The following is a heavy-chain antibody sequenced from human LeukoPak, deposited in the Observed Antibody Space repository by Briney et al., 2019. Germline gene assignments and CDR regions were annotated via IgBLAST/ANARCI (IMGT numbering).Heavy chain of an antibody. Sequence: SETLSLTCTISDDSIYDYYWSWLRQPPGQGLEWIGYIYYSGSTNYNPSLESRVTISVDTSKNQFSLNLSAVTAADTAVYYCAKVFNVFRTMTMDYWGQGTLVTVSS. V-gene: IGHV4-59*01. CDR1: DDSIYDYY. D-gene: IGHD3-3*01. CDR3: AKVFNVFRTMTMDY. CDR2: IYYSGST. J-gene: IGHJ4*02.